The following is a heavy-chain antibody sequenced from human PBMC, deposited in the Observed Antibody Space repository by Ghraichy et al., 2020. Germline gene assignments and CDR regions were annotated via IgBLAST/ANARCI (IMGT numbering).Heavy chain of an antibody. CDR2: IIPIFGTA. J-gene: IGHJ6*03. D-gene: IGHD6-13*01. Sequence: SVKVSCKASGGTFSSYAISWVRQAPGQGLEWMGGIIPIFGTANYAQKFQGRVTITADESTSTAYMELSSLRSEDTAVYYCARDRIGSSWYVGSYYYYYMDVWGKGTTVTVSS. V-gene: IGHV1-69*13. CDR1: GGTFSSYA. CDR3: ARDRIGSSWYVGSYYYYYMDV.